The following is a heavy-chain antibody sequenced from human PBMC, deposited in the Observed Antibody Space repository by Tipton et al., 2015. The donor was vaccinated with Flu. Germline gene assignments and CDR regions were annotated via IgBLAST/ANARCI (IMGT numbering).Heavy chain of an antibody. CDR2: ISTSGST. D-gene: IGHD5-12*01. J-gene: IGHJ3*02. V-gene: IGHV4-4*07. CDR3: ARDLRGYSGYTGGDAFDM. CDR1: GGSISSSY. Sequence: LRLSCTVSGGSISSSYWSWIRQPAGKGLEWIGRISTSGSTNYNASLESRVTMSRDTSKNHFSLRLSSATAADTALYYCARDLRGYSGYTGGDAFDMWGQWITVTVSS.